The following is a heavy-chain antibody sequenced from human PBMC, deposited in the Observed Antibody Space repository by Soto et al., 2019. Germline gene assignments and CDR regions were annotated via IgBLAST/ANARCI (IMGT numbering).Heavy chain of an antibody. D-gene: IGHD1-1*01. V-gene: IGHV3-30*18. CDR3: AKDHTTGPSFCSYMDV. CDR1: GFTFSNYG. CDR2: ISDDGDDE. Sequence: QAQMVESGGGVVQPGRSLRLSCTVSGFTFSNYGMHWVRQAPGKGLEWVAVISDDGDDEYSADSVKGRFTISRDNLKNTLYLQMIGLRPEDTAVYYCAKDHTTGPSFCSYMDVWGTGTTVTVAS. J-gene: IGHJ6*03.